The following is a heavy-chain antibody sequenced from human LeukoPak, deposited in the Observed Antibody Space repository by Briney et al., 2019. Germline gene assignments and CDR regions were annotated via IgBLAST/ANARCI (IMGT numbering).Heavy chain of an antibody. J-gene: IGHJ4*02. CDR3: AKDRGPKRSLVGY. D-gene: IGHD3-10*01. CDR1: GFSFASYG. V-gene: IGHV3-23*01. Sequence: PGGSLRLSCSAAGFSFASYGMSWVRQAPGKGLEWVSAISGSGGSTYYADSVKGRFTISRDNSKNTLYLQMNSLRAEDTAVYYCAKDRGPKRSLVGYWGQGTLVTVSS. CDR2: ISGSGGST.